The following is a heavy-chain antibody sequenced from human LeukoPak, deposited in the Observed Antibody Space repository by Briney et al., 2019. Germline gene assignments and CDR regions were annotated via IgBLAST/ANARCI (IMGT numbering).Heavy chain of an antibody. V-gene: IGHV1-2*02. Sequence: ASVKVSCKASGYTFAGYYMHWVRQAPGQGLEWMGWINPNSGGTNYAQKFQGRVTMTRDTSISTAYMELSRLRSDDTAVYYCARGPYSRESMDVWGKGTTVTVSS. D-gene: IGHD6-13*01. CDR3: ARGPYSRESMDV. CDR1: GYTFAGYY. J-gene: IGHJ6*03. CDR2: INPNSGGT.